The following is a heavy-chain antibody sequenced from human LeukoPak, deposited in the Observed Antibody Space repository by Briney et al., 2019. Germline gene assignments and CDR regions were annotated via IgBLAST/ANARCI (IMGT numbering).Heavy chain of an antibody. CDR1: GYSFTSYR. CDR3: ARRLQRHFDY. D-gene: IGHD2-15*01. Sequence: GESLKISCQGSGYSFTSYRISWVRQMPGKGLEWMGRIDPSDSYTNYSPSFQGHVTISVDKSISTAYLQWSSLKASDTAMYYCARRLQRHFDYWGQGTLVTVSS. J-gene: IGHJ4*02. CDR2: IDPSDSYT. V-gene: IGHV5-10-1*01.